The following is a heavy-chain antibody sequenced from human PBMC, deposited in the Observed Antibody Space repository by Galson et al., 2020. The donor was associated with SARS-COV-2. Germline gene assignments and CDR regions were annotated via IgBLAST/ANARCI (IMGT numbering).Heavy chain of an antibody. CDR2: IYNSGRT. CDR3: ARGSVERPVGY. Sequence: SETLSLTCSVSAGSISSGGYYWSWIRQHPGKGLEWIGYIYNSGRTYYNPSLKSRVSISMNTSKNQFSLKLNSVTAADTAVYYCARGSVERPVGYWGQGTLVTVAS. CDR1: AGSISSGGYY. J-gene: IGHJ4*02. V-gene: IGHV4-31*03. D-gene: IGHD1-1*01.